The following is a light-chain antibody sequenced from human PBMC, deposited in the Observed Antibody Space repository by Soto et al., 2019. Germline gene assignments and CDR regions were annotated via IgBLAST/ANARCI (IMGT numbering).Light chain of an antibody. CDR2: GAS. V-gene: IGKV3-20*01. J-gene: IGKJ1*01. CDR3: LQSATSHRT. CDR1: QTVGNNY. Sequence: EIVLTQSPGTLSLSPGERATLSCRASQTVGNNYLDWYQQKPGQAPRLLIYGASSRATVIPDRFSGSGSGTDFTLTISRLEPEDFAVYYCLQSATSHRTFGQGTKVEIK.